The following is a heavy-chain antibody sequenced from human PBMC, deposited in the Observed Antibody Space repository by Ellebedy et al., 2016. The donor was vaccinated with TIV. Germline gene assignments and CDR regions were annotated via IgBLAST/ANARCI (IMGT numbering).Heavy chain of an antibody. CDR3: ARPGDDYYYGMDV. Sequence: KVSXXGSGYSFTSYWISWVRQMPGKGLEWMGRIDPSDSYTNYSPSFQGHVTISADKSISTAYLQWSSLKASDTAMYYCARPGDDYYYGMDVWGQGTTVTVSS. D-gene: IGHD2-21*02. CDR1: GYSFTSYW. J-gene: IGHJ6*02. CDR2: IDPSDSYT. V-gene: IGHV5-10-1*01.